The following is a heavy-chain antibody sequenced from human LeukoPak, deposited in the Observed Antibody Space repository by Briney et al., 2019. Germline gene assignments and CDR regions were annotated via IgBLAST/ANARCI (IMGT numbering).Heavy chain of an antibody. J-gene: IGHJ4*02. V-gene: IGHV4-34*01. Sequence: PSETLSLTCAVYGGSFSGYYWSWIRQPPGKGLEWIGEINHSGSTNYNPSLKSRVTISVDTSKNQFSLKLRSVTAADTAVYYCARDGGSGWYNYWGQGTLVTVSS. CDR1: GGSFSGYY. CDR2: INHSGST. CDR3: ARDGGSGWYNY. D-gene: IGHD6-19*01.